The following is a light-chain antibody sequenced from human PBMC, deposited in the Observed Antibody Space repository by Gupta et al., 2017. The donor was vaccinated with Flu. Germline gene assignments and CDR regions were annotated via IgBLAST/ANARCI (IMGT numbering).Light chain of an antibody. CDR2: WAS. V-gene: IGKV4-1*01. Sequence: DIVMTQSPDSLAVWLGERATINCKSSQSVLYSSNNKNYLAWYQQKPGQPPKLLIYWASTRQSGVPDRFSGSGSGRDFTLTISSMQTEDVAVYYCHQNYTTPLTFGGGTQVEIK. CDR1: QSVLYSSNNKNY. J-gene: IGKJ4*01. CDR3: HQNYTTPLT.